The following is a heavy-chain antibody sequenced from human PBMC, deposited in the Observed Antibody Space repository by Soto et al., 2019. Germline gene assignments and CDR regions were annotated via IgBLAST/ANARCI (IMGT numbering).Heavy chain of an antibody. V-gene: IGHV1-3*01. Sequence: ASVKVSCKASGYTFTTYVIYWVRQAPGQRLEWMGWINAGNGNTKYSQKFQGRVTITRDTSASTAYMELSSLRSEDTAVYYCARKYSGSWFIGALYGMDVWGQGTTVTVSS. J-gene: IGHJ6*02. CDR3: ARKYSGSWFIGALYGMDV. CDR2: INAGNGNT. D-gene: IGHD6-13*01. CDR1: GYTFTTYV.